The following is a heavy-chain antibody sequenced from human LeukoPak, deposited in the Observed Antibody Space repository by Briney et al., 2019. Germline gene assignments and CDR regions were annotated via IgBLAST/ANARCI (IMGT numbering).Heavy chain of an antibody. V-gene: IGHV4-39*07. J-gene: IGHJ5*02. Sequence: SETLSLTCTVSGGSISSTVYYWGWIRQPPGKGLEWIGEINHSGSTNYNPSLKSRVTISVDTSENQFSLKLSSVTAADTAVYYCARVRYCSSTSCPWGQGTLVTVSS. CDR2: INHSGST. D-gene: IGHD2-2*01. CDR1: GGSISSTVYY. CDR3: ARVRYCSSTSCP.